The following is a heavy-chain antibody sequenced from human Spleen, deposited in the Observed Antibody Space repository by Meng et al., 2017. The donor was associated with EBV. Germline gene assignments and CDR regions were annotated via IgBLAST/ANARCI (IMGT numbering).Heavy chain of an antibody. J-gene: IGHJ4*02. CDR2: ISHGGST. CDR3: ASRVPPYYYDY. CDR1: RGSISSHIK. Sequence: GRPPEPGPGLVDPAGTLSLTCRVSRGSISSHIKWNGGRQSPERGLEWIGEISHGGSTNYNPSLRSRVTMSVDKSKNQFSLNLTSVTAADTAVYYCASRVPPYYYDYWGRGTLVTVSS. V-gene: IGHV4-4*02. D-gene: IGHD3-10*02.